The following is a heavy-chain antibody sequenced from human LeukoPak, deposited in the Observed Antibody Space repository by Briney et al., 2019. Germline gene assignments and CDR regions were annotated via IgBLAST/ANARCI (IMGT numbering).Heavy chain of an antibody. CDR3: ASPCCPNKYDYVWGSYRYTFTY. J-gene: IGHJ4*02. D-gene: IGHD3-16*02. V-gene: IGHV1-69*01. CDR1: GGTFSSYA. Sequence: LVKVSCKASGGTFSSYAISWVRQAPGQGLEWMGGIIPIFGTANYAQKFQGRVTITADESTSTAYMELSSLRSEDTAVYYCASPCCPNKYDYVWGSYRYTFTYWGQGTLVTVSS. CDR2: IIPIFGTA.